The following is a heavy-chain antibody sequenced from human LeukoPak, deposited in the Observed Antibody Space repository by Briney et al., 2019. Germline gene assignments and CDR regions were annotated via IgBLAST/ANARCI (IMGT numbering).Heavy chain of an antibody. D-gene: IGHD2-2*02. CDR2: IIPIFGTA. CDR1: GGTFSTYA. Sequence: ASVKVSCKASGGTFSTYAISWVRQAPGQGLEWTGGIIPIFGTANYAQKFQGRVTMTRDTSISTAYMELSRLRSDDTAVYYCARVVPAAIQSYYFDYWGQGTLVTVSS. J-gene: IGHJ4*02. CDR3: ARVVPAAIQSYYFDY. V-gene: IGHV1-69*05.